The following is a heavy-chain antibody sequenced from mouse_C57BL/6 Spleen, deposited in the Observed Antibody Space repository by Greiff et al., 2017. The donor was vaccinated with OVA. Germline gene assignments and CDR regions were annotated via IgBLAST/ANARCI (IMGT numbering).Heavy chain of an antibody. CDR3: ARSTLLYDGYDGTFDY. CDR2: IDPEDGET. D-gene: IGHD2-3*01. Sequence: VQLKESGAELVKPGASVKLSCTASGFNIKDYYMHWVKQRTEQGLEWIGRIDPEDGETKYAPKFQGKATITADTSSNTAYLQLSSLTSEDTAVYYCARSTLLYDGYDGTFDYWGQGTTLTVSS. V-gene: IGHV14-2*01. CDR1: GFNIKDYY. J-gene: IGHJ2*01.